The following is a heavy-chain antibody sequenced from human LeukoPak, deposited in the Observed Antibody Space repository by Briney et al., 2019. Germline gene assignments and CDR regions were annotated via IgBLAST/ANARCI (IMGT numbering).Heavy chain of an antibody. D-gene: IGHD5-18*01. Sequence: GGSLRLSCAASGFTFSNAWMSWVRQAPGKGLEWDGRIKSKTDGGTTDYAAPVKGRFTISRDDSKNTLYLQMNSLKTEDTAVYYCTTASDPLDTAMGGIYYWGQGTLVTVSS. CDR2: IKSKTDGGTT. CDR1: GFTFSNAW. J-gene: IGHJ4*02. V-gene: IGHV3-15*01. CDR3: TTASDPLDTAMGGIYY.